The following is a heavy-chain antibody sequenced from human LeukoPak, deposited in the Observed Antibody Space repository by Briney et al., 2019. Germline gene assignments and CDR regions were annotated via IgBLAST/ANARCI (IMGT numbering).Heavy chain of an antibody. CDR2: IYYSGST. J-gene: IGHJ4*02. Sequence: SETLSLTCTVSGGSISSYYWSWIRQPPGKGLEWIGYIYYSGSTNYNPSLKSRVTISVDTSKNQFSLKLSSMTAADTAVYYCARGKYSSSSSSDYWGKGTLVTVSS. CDR1: GGSISSYY. D-gene: IGHD6-6*01. V-gene: IGHV4-59*01. CDR3: ARGKYSSSSSSDY.